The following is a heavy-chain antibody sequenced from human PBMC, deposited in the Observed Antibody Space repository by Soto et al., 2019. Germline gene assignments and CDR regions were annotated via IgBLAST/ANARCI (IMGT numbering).Heavy chain of an antibody. CDR2: ISAYNGNT. V-gene: IGHV1-18*01. CDR1: GYTFTSYG. Sequence: ASVKVSCKASGYTFTSYGISWVRQAPGQGLEWMGLISAYNGNTSYAQKFQGRVTMTRDTSTSTVYMELSSLRSEDTAVYYCASHTGTYYYGSGSLYGMDVWGQGTTVTVSS. CDR3: ASHTGTYYYGSGSLYGMDV. J-gene: IGHJ6*02. D-gene: IGHD3-10*01.